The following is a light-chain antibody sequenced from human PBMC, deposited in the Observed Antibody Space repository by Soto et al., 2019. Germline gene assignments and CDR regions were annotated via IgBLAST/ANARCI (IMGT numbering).Light chain of an antibody. CDR2: GNS. CDR3: QSYDSSLSEGV. CDR1: SSNIGAGYD. J-gene: IGLJ1*01. Sequence: QSVLTQPPSVSGAPGQRVTISCTGSSSNIGAGYDVHWYQQLRGTAPKLLIYGNSNRPSGVPDRFSGSKSGTSASLAITGLRAEDEADYYCQSYDSSLSEGVFGTGTKLTVL. V-gene: IGLV1-40*01.